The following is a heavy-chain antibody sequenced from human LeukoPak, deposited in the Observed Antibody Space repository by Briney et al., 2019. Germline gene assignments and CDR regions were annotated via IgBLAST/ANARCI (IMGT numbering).Heavy chain of an antibody. Sequence: GVSLRLSCAASGFTFSSYEMNWVRQAPGKGLDWVSYISSRGSAIYYADSVKGRFTISRDNAKNSLYLQMNSLRADDTAVYYCARGGHDPGIPSGIWGQGTMVTVSS. CDR1: GFTFSSYE. V-gene: IGHV3-48*03. CDR2: ISSRGSAI. J-gene: IGHJ3*02. D-gene: IGHD1-1*01. CDR3: ARGGHDPGIPSGI.